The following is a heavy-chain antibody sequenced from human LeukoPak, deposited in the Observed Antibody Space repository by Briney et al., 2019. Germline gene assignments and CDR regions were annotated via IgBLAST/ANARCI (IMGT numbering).Heavy chain of an antibody. CDR2: IEQDGGEK. CDR1: GFTFSNYW. Sequence: PGGSLRLSCAASGFTFSNYWMSWVRQAPGKGLEWVANIEQDGGEKYYVDSVKGRFTISRDNAKNSLYLQMNSLRAEDTAVYYCARVPRTIFGVVIHFDYWGQGTLVTVSS. CDR3: ARVPRTIFGVVIHFDY. V-gene: IGHV3-7*03. J-gene: IGHJ4*02. D-gene: IGHD3-3*01.